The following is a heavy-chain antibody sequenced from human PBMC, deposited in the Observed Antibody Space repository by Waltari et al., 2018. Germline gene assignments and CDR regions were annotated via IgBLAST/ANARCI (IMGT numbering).Heavy chain of an antibody. D-gene: IGHD3-22*01. V-gene: IGHV4-61*09. CDR1: VGSISSGSYY. CDR3: ARGYYDSSGYQTRDYFDY. CDR2: IYTSGST. Sequence: QVQLQESGPGLVKPSQTLSLTCTVSVGSISSGSYYWSWIRPPPGKGLEWIGYIYTSGSTNYNPSLKSRVTISVDTSKNQFSLKRSSVTAADTAVYYCARGYYDSSGYQTRDYFDYWGQGTLVTVSS. J-gene: IGHJ4*02.